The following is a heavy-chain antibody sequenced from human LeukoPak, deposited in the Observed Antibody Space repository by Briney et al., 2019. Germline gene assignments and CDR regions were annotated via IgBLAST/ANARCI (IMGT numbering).Heavy chain of an antibody. CDR3: ARDAAGTFLSGFDY. CDR1: GFTFSSYW. V-gene: IGHV3-30-3*01. Sequence: GGSLRLSCAASGFTFSSYWMSWVRQAPGKGLEWVAVISYDGSNKYYADSVKGRFTISRDNSKNTLYLQMNSLRAEDTAVYYCARDAAGTFLSGFDYWGQGTLVTVSS. D-gene: IGHD6-13*01. J-gene: IGHJ4*02. CDR2: ISYDGSNK.